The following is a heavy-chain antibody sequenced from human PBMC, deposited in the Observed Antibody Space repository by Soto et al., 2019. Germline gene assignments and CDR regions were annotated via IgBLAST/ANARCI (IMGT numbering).Heavy chain of an antibody. Sequence: PSETLSLTCTVSGGSVSSGSYYWSWIRQPPGKGLEWIGYIYYSGSTNYNPSLKSRVTISVDTSKNQFSLTLSSVTAADTAVYYCARGAMVRGVIINSDYYYYGMDVWGQGTTVTVSS. CDR3: ARGAMVRGVIINSDYYYYGMDV. CDR1: GGSVSSGSYY. J-gene: IGHJ6*02. D-gene: IGHD3-10*01. CDR2: IYYSGST. V-gene: IGHV4-61*01.